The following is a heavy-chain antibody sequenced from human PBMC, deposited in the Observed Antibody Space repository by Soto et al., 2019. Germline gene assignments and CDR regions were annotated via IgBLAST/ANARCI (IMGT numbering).Heavy chain of an antibody. CDR1: GGSISSGGYY. CDR2: IYYSGST. Sequence: SETLSLTCTVSGGSISSGGYYWSWIRQHPGKGLEWIGYIYYSGSTYYNPSLKSRVTISVDTSKNQFPLKLSSVTAADTAVYYCARNLMVVPAAEIEYYFDYWGQGTLVTVSS. D-gene: IGHD2-2*01. V-gene: IGHV4-31*03. CDR3: ARNLMVVPAAEIEYYFDY. J-gene: IGHJ4*02.